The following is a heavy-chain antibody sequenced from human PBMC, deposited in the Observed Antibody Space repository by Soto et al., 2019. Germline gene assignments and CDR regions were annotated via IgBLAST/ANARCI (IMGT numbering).Heavy chain of an antibody. V-gene: IGHV3-13*01. Sequence: GGSLRLSCAASGFTFSSYDMHWVRQATGKGLEWVSAIGTAGDTYYPGSVKGRFTISRENAKNSLYLQMNSLRAGDTAVYYCARGGRDCSGGSCGSNAFDIWGQGTMVTVSS. CDR2: IGTAGDT. D-gene: IGHD2-15*01. J-gene: IGHJ3*02. CDR3: ARGGRDCSGGSCGSNAFDI. CDR1: GFTFSSYD.